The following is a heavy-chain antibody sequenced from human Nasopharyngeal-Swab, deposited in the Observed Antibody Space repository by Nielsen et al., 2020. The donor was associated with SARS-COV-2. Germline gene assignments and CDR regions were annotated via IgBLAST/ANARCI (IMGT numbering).Heavy chain of an antibody. D-gene: IGHD6-13*01. Sequence: ASVKVSCKASGYTFTSYAMHWVRQAPGQRLEWMGWINAGNGNTKYSQKFQGRVTITRDTSASTAYMELRSLRSDDTAVYYCARFQSSSWLYYFDYWGQGTLVTVSS. CDR2: INAGNGNT. V-gene: IGHV1-3*01. CDR1: GYTFTSYA. J-gene: IGHJ4*02. CDR3: ARFQSSSWLYYFDY.